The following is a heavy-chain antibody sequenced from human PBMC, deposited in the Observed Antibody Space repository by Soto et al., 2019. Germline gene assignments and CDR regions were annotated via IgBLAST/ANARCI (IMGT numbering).Heavy chain of an antibody. CDR3: ARATVSSGSWDY. J-gene: IGHJ4*02. V-gene: IGHV3-21*01. CDR2: ISSSSSYI. D-gene: IGHD6-19*01. CDR1: GFTFSSYS. Sequence: EVQLVESGGGLVKPGGSLRLSCAASGFTFSSYSMNWVRQAPGKGLEWVSSISSSSSYIYYADSVKGRFTISRDNAKNSLYLQMNRLRAEDTAVYYCARATVSSGSWDYWGQGTLVTVSS.